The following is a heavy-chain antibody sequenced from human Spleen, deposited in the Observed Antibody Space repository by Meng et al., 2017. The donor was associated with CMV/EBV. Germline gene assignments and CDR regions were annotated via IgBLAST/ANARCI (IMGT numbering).Heavy chain of an antibody. V-gene: IGHV3-30*04. Sequence: GGSLRLSCAASGFTFSSYAMHWVRQAPGKGLEWVAVISYDGSNKYYADSVKGRFTISRDNSKNTLYLQMNSLRAEDTAVYYCATPTLSIEVAGTDYWGQGALVTVSS. CDR3: ATPTLSIEVAGTDY. CDR1: GFTFSSYA. D-gene: IGHD6-19*01. CDR2: ISYDGSNK. J-gene: IGHJ4*02.